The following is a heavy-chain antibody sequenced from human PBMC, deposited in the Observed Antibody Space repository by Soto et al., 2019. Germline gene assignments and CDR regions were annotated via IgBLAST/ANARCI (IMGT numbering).Heavy chain of an antibody. V-gene: IGHV1-69*02. CDR3: AANYGSGYRAFDY. CDR2: VNPIVSMS. D-gene: IGHD3-10*01. CDR1: GDTFSFYT. Sequence: SVKVSCKASGDTFSFYTINWVRQAPGLGLEWMGRVNPIVSMSNYAQQFQGRVTITADKSTNTAFMQLSSLRSEDTAIYYCAANYGSGYRAFDYWGQGALVTVSS. J-gene: IGHJ4*02.